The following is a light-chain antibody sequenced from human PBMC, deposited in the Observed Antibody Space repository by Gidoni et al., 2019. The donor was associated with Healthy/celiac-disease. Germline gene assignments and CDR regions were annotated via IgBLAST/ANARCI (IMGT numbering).Light chain of an antibody. CDR1: SSNIGAGYD. V-gene: IGLV1-40*01. CDR3: QSYDSSLSGSYV. CDR2: CNS. J-gene: IGLJ1*01. Sequence: QSVLTQPPSVSGAPGPRVTISCTGNSSNIGAGYDVHWYQQLPGTAPKLLIHCNSNRPSGVPDRFSGSKSGTSASLAITGLQAEDEADYYCQSYDSSLSGSYVFGTGTKVTVL.